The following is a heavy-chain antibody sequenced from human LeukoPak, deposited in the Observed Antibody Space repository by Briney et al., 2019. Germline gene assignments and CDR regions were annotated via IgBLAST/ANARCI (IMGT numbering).Heavy chain of an antibody. D-gene: IGHD3-3*01. CDR1: GGSISSYY. J-gene: IGHJ4*02. Sequence: SETLSLTCTVSGGSISSYYWSWIRQPPGKGLEWIGYIYYSGSTNYNPSLKSRVTISVDTSKNQFSLKLSSVTAADTAVYYCARGMDFWGGPVDYWGQGTLVTVSS. CDR2: IYYSGST. CDR3: ARGMDFWGGPVDY. V-gene: IGHV4-59*08.